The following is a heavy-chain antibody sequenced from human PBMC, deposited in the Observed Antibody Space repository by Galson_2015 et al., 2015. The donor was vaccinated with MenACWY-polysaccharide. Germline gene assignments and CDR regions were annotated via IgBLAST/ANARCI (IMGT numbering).Heavy chain of an antibody. D-gene: IGHD1-26*01. CDR1: GFTFSSYS. CDR2: ISSSRSTT. CDR3: ARVIKGIVGATSDF. V-gene: IGHV3-48*02. J-gene: IGHJ4*02. Sequence: SLRLSCAASGFTFSSYSMNWVRQAPGKGLEWVSYISSSRSTTYYADSVKGRFTISRDNAKNSLHLQMNSLRDEDTAVYYRARVIKGIVGATSDFWGQGTLVTVSP.